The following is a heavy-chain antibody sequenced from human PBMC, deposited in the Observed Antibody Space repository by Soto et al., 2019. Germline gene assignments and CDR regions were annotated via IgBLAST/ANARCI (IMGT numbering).Heavy chain of an antibody. CDR3: ARDGRIQLWSSSLNWFDP. D-gene: IGHD5-18*01. V-gene: IGHV1-46*01. Sequence: ASVKVSCKASGYTFTSYYMHCVRQAPGQGLEWMGIINPSGGSTSYAQKFQGRVTMTRDTSTSTVYMELSSLRSEDTAVYYCARDGRIQLWSSSLNWFDPWGQGTLVTVSS. CDR2: INPSGGST. J-gene: IGHJ5*02. CDR1: GYTFTSYY.